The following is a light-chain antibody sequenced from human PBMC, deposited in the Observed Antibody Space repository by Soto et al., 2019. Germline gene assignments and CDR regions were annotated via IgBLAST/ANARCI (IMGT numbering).Light chain of an antibody. Sequence: QSVLTQPPSASGSPGQSVTISCTGTSSDVGGYNYASWYQQYAGKAPKLMISEVSKRPSGVPDRFSGSKSGNTASLTVSGLQAEDEADYYCSSYAGSNKSVFGTGTKVTVL. CDR2: EVS. CDR1: SSDVGGYNY. CDR3: SSYAGSNKSV. V-gene: IGLV2-8*01. J-gene: IGLJ1*01.